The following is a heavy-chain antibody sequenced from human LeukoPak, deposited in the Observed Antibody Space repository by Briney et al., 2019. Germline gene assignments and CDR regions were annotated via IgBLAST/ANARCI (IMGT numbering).Heavy chain of an antibody. D-gene: IGHD2-2*01. J-gene: IGHJ2*01. CDR3: ASAMNFGHFDL. CDR2: IYSGGGT. V-gene: IGHV3-53*01. CDR1: GFTFVGNA. Sequence: PGGSLRLSCAASGFTFVGNAVTWVRQAPGKGLEWVSVIYSGGGTYYADFVQGRFTISRDDSKNTLFLQMNSLRAEDSAVYYCASAMNFGHFDLWGRGTLVTVSS.